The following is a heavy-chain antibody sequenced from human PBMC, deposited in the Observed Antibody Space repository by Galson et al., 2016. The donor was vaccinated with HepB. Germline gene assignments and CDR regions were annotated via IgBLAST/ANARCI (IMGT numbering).Heavy chain of an antibody. V-gene: IGHV1-69*13. CDR2: IIPTFATP. CDR3: ARVHFVWLLDYYYGVDV. J-gene: IGHJ6*02. Sequence: SVKVSCKASGGSFGSYAINWVRQAPGQGLEWMGGIIPTFATPTYAQKFQGRVSITADESTRTAYMELSSLTSEDTAIYYCARVHFVWLLDYYYGVDVWGQGTWVTVSS. CDR1: GGSFGSYA. D-gene: IGHD3-9*01.